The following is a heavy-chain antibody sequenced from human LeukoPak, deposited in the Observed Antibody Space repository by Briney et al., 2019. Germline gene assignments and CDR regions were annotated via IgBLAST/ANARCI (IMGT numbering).Heavy chain of an antibody. V-gene: IGHV3-33*01. J-gene: IGHJ4*02. CDR3: ARSQGSTYNPRSGFDY. Sequence: GGSLRLSCTASGFTFSSYGIHWVRQAPGKGLEWVTILWYDGNNKYYADSVKGRFTISRDTSKNTVYLQMNSLRPEDTAVYYCARSQGSTYNPRSGFDYWGQGTLVTVSS. CDR1: GFTFSSYG. CDR2: LWYDGNNK. D-gene: IGHD1-14*01.